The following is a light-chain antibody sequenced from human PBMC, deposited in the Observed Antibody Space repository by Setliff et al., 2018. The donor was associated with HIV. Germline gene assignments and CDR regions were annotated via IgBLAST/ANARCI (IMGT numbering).Light chain of an antibody. V-gene: IGLV3-21*03. Sequence: SYELTQPPSVPLAPGKTARITCGGNNIGRKSVHWYQQKPGQAPVLVVSDDSDRPSGIPERFSGSISGNTATLTISRVEAGDEADYYCQVWDSSSDHVVFGGGTKVTVL. CDR3: QVWDSSSDHVV. J-gene: IGLJ3*02. CDR1: NIGRKS. CDR2: DDS.